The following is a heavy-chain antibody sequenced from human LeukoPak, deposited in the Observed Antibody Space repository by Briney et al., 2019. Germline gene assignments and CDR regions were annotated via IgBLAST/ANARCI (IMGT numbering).Heavy chain of an antibody. Sequence: SETLSLTCTVSGGSISSYYWSWIRQPPGKGLEWIGYIYYSGSTNYNPSLKSRVTISVDTSKNQFSLKLSSVTAADTAVYYCARGLGRRVTGRGLVWFDPWGQGTLVTVSS. CDR2: IYYSGST. J-gene: IGHJ5*02. CDR3: ARGLGRRVTGRGLVWFDP. D-gene: IGHD1-20*01. V-gene: IGHV4-59*01. CDR1: GGSISSYY.